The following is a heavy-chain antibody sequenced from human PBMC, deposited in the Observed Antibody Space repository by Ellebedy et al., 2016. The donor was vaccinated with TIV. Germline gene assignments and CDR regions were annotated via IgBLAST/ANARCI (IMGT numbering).Heavy chain of an antibody. CDR2: IYWDDDK. V-gene: IGHV2-5*02. CDR3: AHSSNQLETTTYFFDY. Sequence: SGPTLVKPTQTLTLTCTFSGFSLSTSGVGVGWIRQPPGKALEWLALIYWDDDKRYSPSLESRLTITKDTSKNLVVLTMTSVDPVDTATYYCAHSSNQLETTTYFFDYWGQGTLVTVSS. D-gene: IGHD4-11*01. CDR1: GFSLSTSGVG. J-gene: IGHJ4*02.